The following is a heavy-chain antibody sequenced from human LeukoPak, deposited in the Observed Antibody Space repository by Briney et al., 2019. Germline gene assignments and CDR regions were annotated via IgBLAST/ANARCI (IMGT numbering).Heavy chain of an antibody. Sequence: GGSLRLSCAASGFTVSSNYMSWVRQAPGKGLEWVSVIYSGGSTYYADSVKGRFTISRDNSKNTLYLQMNSLRAEDTAVYYCAISYLPDNYFDYWGQGTLVTVSS. J-gene: IGHJ4*02. CDR1: GFTVSSNY. CDR3: AISYLPDNYFDY. D-gene: IGHD5-18*01. V-gene: IGHV3-53*01. CDR2: IYSGGST.